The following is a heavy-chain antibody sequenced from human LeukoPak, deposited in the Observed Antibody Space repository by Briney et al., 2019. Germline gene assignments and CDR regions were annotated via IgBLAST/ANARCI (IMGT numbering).Heavy chain of an antibody. CDR3: ARKAAAGDFDY. Sequence: SETLSLTCAVSGYSISSGYYWGWIRQPPGKGLEWIGSIYHSGSTYYNPSLKSRVTISVDTSMNQFSLKLSSVTAADTAVYYCARKAAAGDFDYWGQGTLVTVSS. CDR1: GYSISSGYY. D-gene: IGHD6-13*01. V-gene: IGHV4-38-2*01. J-gene: IGHJ4*02. CDR2: IYHSGST.